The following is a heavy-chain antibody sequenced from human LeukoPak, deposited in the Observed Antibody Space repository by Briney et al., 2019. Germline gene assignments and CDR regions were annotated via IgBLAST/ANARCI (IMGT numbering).Heavy chain of an antibody. CDR2: INPIFGTP. CDR3: ARNQTFGDSSWSWFDP. Sequence: SVKVSCKASGGTFSSYVISWVRQAPGQGPEWMGGINPIFGTPFYAQRFQGRVTITMDGSTSTAYMELSSLRSEDTAVYYCARNQTFGDSSWSWFDPWGQGTLVTVSS. J-gene: IGHJ5*02. V-gene: IGHV1-69*05. CDR1: GGTFSSYV. D-gene: IGHD4-17*01.